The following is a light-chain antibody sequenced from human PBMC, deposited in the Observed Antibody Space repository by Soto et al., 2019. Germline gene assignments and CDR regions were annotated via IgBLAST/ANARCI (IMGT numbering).Light chain of an antibody. CDR3: CSYAGSSIFVV. CDR1: SSDIGTYDL. Sequence: QSALTQPASVSGSPGQSITISCTGTSSDIGTYDLASWYQHHPGKAPKLMIYEVNQRPSGVSNRFSASKSGNTASLTISGLQAEDEADYYCCSYAGSSIFVVFGGGTKLTVL. V-gene: IGLV2-23*02. CDR2: EVN. J-gene: IGLJ2*01.